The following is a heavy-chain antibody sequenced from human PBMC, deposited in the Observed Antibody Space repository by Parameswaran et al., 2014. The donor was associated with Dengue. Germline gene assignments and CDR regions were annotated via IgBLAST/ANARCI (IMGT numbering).Heavy chain of an antibody. Sequence: WIRQPPGKGLEWIGYFYYTGITNYNPSLKSRVTISADTSKNQFSLKLSSVTAADTGVYYCARVYGITGITGFHYYGMDVWGQGTTVTVSS. V-gene: IGHV4-59*01. CDR3: ARVYGITGITGFHYYGMDV. J-gene: IGHJ6*02. CDR2: FYYTGIT. D-gene: IGHD1-7*01.